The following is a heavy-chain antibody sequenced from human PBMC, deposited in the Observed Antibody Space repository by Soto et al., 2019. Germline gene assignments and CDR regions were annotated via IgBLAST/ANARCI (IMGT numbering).Heavy chain of an antibody. CDR2: INPSGGST. CDR1: GDRFASYY. D-gene: IGHD7-27*01. CDR3: ARSPNPTDAFDI. V-gene: IGHV1-46*01. J-gene: IGHJ3*02. Sequence: GASVEVSWKACGDRFASYYRQWVRQAPGQGLERMGIINPSGGSTSYAQKFQGRVTMNRDTSTSTVYMELSSLRSEDTAVYYCARSPNPTDAFDIWGQGTMVTV.